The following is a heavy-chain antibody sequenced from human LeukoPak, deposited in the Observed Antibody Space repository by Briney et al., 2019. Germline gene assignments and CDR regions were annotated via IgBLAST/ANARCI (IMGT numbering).Heavy chain of an antibody. V-gene: IGHV3-23*01. J-gene: IGHJ4*02. D-gene: IGHD3-9*01. Sequence: GGSLRLSCAASGFTYSSYAMSWVRQAPGKGLEWVSAISGSGGSTYYADSVKGRVTISRDDGKNTLYLHMNSLRDDETAVYYCATDQRYAFDYWGQGILVTVSS. CDR1: GFTYSSYA. CDR3: ATDQRYAFDY. CDR2: ISGSGGST.